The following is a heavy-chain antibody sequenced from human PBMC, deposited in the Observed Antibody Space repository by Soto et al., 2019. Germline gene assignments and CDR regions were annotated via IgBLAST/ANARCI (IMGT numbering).Heavy chain of an antibody. CDR3: ARGPGGPDGPGDY. J-gene: IGHJ4*02. Sequence: QVHLVQSGAEVKKPGASVKVSCKASGYTFTSYAMHWVRQAPGQRLEWMGWINAGNGNTKYSQKFQGRVTITRDTXXXXAXXXXXXXXXXXXXXYYCARGPGGPDGPGDYWGQGTLVTVSS. V-gene: IGHV1-3*01. D-gene: IGHD3-10*01. CDR2: INAGNGNT. CDR1: GYTFTSYA.